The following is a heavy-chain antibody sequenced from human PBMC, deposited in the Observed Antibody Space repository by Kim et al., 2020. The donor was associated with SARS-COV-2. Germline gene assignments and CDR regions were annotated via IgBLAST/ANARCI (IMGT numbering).Heavy chain of an antibody. CDR1: GFTFSSYS. J-gene: IGHJ4*02. CDR3: ARDLQPKVVVPAALDY. D-gene: IGHD2-2*01. Sequence: GGSLRLSCAASGFTFSSYSMNWVRQAPGKGLEWVSSISSSSSYIYYADSVKGRFTISRDNAKSSLYLQMNSLRAEDTAVYYCARDLQPKVVVPAALDYWGQGTLVTVSS. V-gene: IGHV3-21*01. CDR2: ISSSSSYI.